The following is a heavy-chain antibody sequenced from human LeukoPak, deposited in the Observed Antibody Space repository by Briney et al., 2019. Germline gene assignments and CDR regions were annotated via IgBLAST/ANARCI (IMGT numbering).Heavy chain of an antibody. V-gene: IGHV3-23*01. CDR1: GFTFDKYA. CDR3: AKATGYSYGYDFDY. D-gene: IGHD5-18*01. CDR2: IDSDSART. Sequence: GGALRLSCLAFGFTFDKYAMNWVRQAPDKGLEWVSTIDSDSARTYYADSVNGRFTISRDNYKNILYLQLNSLRAEDTAVYYCAKATGYSYGYDFDYWGQGTLVTVSS. J-gene: IGHJ4*02.